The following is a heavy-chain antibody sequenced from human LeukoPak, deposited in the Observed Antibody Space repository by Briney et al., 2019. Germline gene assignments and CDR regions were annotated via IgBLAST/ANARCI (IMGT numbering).Heavy chain of an antibody. D-gene: IGHD2-21*02. CDR2: IKSKTDGGTT. V-gene: IGHV3-15*01. Sequence: GGSLGLSCAASGFTFSNAWMSWVRQAPGKGLEWVGRIKSKTDGGTTDYAAPVKGRFTISRDDSKNTLYLQMNSLKTEDTAVYYCTTEGDIVVVTAYFDPWGQGTLVTVSS. CDR3: TTEGDIVVVTAYFDP. J-gene: IGHJ5*02. CDR1: GFTFSNAW.